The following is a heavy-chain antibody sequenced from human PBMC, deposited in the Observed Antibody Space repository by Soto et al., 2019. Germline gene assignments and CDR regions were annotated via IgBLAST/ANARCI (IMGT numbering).Heavy chain of an antibody. J-gene: IGHJ4*02. Sequence: SETLSLTCTVSGGSISSYYWSWIRQPAGKGLEWIGRIYTSGSTNYNPSLKSRVTMSVDTSKNQFPLKLSSVTAADTAVYYCARVTAYCGGDCLHFDYWGQGTLVTGSS. CDR1: GGSISSYY. V-gene: IGHV4-4*07. D-gene: IGHD2-21*02. CDR2: IYTSGST. CDR3: ARVTAYCGGDCLHFDY.